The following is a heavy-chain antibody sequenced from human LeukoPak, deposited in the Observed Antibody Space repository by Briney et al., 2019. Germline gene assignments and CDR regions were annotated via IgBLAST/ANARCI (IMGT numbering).Heavy chain of an antibody. J-gene: IGHJ1*01. CDR1: GGSISSGSYY. CDR3: ARSRQGSGLFSF. V-gene: IGHV4-39*07. D-gene: IGHD2-15*01. CDR2: IYERGPA. Sequence: SETLSLTCTVSGGSISSGSYYWSWIRQPPGKGLEWIGCIYERGPAYYNPSLKSRFTISVDTVKNQFFLNVTSMTAADTAVYYCARSRQGSGLFSFWGQGTLVAVSS.